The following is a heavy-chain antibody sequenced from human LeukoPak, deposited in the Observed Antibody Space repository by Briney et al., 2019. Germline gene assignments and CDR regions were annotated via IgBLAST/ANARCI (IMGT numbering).Heavy chain of an antibody. CDR1: GYTFTSNY. D-gene: IGHD6-19*01. CDR3: ARGSSSDWPLEY. CDR2: IYPRDGST. Sequence: GASVKVSCEASGYTFTSNYIHWVRQAPGQGFEWMGMIYPRDGSTSYAQKFQGRVTVTRDTSTSTVHMELSGLRSEDTAVYYCARGSSSDWPLEYWGRGILVTVSS. J-gene: IGHJ4*02. V-gene: IGHV1-46*01.